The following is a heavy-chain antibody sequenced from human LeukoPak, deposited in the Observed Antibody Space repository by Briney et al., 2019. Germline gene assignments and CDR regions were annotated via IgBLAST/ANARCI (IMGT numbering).Heavy chain of an antibody. J-gene: IGHJ4*02. V-gene: IGHV3-74*01. CDR2: INSDGRSI. D-gene: IGHD1-1*01. CDR1: GFNFNDYW. CDR3: ARDTTGDTGGVFDS. Sequence: GGSLRLSCAASGFNFNDYWMHWVRQCRGKGLVWVSRINSDGRSIDYADSVKGRFTISRDNARNSPYLQMNSLRAEDTAVYYCARDTTGDTGGVFDSWGQGTLVTVSS.